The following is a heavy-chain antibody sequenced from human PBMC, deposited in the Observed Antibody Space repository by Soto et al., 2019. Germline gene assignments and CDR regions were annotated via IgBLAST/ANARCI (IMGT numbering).Heavy chain of an antibody. CDR1: GYSFTTYW. Sequence: PGESLKISCKGSGYSFTTYWIGWVRQMPGKGLEWMGIIYPGDSDTRYSPSFQGQVTISVDKSISTAYLQWSSLKASDTAMYYCARSPDSSGYYYEVPFDYWGQGTLVTVS. V-gene: IGHV5-51*01. D-gene: IGHD3-22*01. J-gene: IGHJ4*02. CDR2: IYPGDSDT. CDR3: ARSPDSSGYYYEVPFDY.